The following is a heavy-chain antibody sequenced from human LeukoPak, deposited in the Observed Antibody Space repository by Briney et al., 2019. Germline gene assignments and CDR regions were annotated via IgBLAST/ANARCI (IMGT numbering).Heavy chain of an antibody. CDR2: IIPIFGIA. J-gene: IGHJ4*02. V-gene: IGHV1-69*04. Sequence: SVKVSCKASGGTFGSYAISRVRQAPGQGLEWMGRIIPIFGIANYAQKFQGRVTITADKSTSTAYMELSSLRSEDTAVYYCAIGTLIVGATSPFDYWGQGTLVTVSS. CDR1: GGTFGSYA. CDR3: AIGTLIVGATSPFDY. D-gene: IGHD1-26*01.